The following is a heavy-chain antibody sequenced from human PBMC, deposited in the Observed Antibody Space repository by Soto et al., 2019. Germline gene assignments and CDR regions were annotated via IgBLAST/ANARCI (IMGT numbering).Heavy chain of an antibody. Sequence: EVQLLESGGGLVQPGGSLTLSCVASGFTFGNYAMNWVRQAPGKGLEWVSSIRANGGSTYYADGVKGHFTISRDSSTNTLYQQMRSLRAEYTATYYCVKDRWRDGDNAILDAFEIWGQGTMVTVSS. J-gene: IGHJ3*02. CDR1: GFTFGNYA. CDR2: IRANGGST. D-gene: IGHD4-17*01. CDR3: VKDRWRDGDNAILDAFEI. V-gene: IGHV3-23*01.